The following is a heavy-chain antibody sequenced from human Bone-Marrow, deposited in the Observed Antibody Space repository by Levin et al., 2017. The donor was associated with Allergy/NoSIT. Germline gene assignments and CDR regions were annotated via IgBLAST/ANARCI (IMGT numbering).Heavy chain of an antibody. CDR3: ARGGDGYPLDY. CDR2: IYQSGST. D-gene: IGHD5-24*01. J-gene: IGHJ4*02. Sequence: SETLSLTCAVSGGSISSGGHSWSWIRQPPGKGLEWIGYIYQSGSTYYNPSLKSRVAISVDRSKNQFSLKVTSVTAADTAMYYCARGGDGYPLDYWGQGSLVTVSS. V-gene: IGHV4-30-2*01. CDR1: GGSISSGGHS.